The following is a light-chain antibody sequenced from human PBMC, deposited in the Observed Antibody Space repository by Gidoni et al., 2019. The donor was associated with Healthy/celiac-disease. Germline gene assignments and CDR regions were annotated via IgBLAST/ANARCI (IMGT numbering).Light chain of an antibody. J-gene: IGKJ3*01. Sequence: SLSASVGDRVTITCRASQSISSYLNWYQQKPGKAPKLLIYAASSLQSGVPSRFSGSGSGTDFTLTISSLQPEDFATYYCQQSYSTPPFTFGPGPKVDIK. CDR3: QQSYSTPPFT. V-gene: IGKV1-39*01. CDR1: QSISSY. CDR2: AAS.